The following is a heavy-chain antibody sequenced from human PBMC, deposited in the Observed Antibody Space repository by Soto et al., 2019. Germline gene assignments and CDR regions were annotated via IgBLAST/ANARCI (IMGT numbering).Heavy chain of an antibody. Sequence: EVQLVESGVGLVKPGESLRLSCAASGFTFSNAWMSWVRQAPGKGLGWVGRIKSKTDGGTTDYDAPVKGRFTISRDDSKNTLYLQMNSLKTEDTGVYYCTTGMVRDNYYGMDVWGQGTTVTVSS. D-gene: IGHD3-10*01. J-gene: IGHJ6*02. V-gene: IGHV3-15*01. CDR1: GFTFSNAW. CDR3: TTGMVRDNYYGMDV. CDR2: IKSKTDGGTT.